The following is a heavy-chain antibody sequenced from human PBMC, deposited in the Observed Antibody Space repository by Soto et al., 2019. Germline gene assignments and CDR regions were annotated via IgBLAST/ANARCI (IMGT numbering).Heavy chain of an antibody. CDR2: ISPDGSST. Sequence: EVQLVESGGGLVQPGGSLRLSRAASGFTFSSYWMHWVRQVPGKGLVWVSRISPDGSSTGYADSVKGRFTMSRDNAKNTLYLQMNSLRVEDTAVYYCARRYSGYDLGYWGQGTLVTVSS. CDR1: GFTFSSYW. CDR3: ARRYSGYDLGY. J-gene: IGHJ4*02. V-gene: IGHV3-74*01. D-gene: IGHD5-12*01.